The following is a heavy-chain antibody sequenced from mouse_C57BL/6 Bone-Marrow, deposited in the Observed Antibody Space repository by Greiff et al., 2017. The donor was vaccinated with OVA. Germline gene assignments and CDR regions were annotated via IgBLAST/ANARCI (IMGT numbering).Heavy chain of an antibody. J-gene: IGHJ2*01. Sequence: QVHVKQSGAELARPGASVKMSCKASGYTFTSYTMHWVKQRHGQGLEWIGYIDPSSDYTKYNQQFKDKATLTEDKSSSTAYMQLSSLTSEDSAVYYCARGYYFDYWGQGTTLTVSS. CDR2: IDPSSDYT. CDR3: ARGYYFDY. V-gene: IGHV1-4*01. CDR1: GYTFTSYT.